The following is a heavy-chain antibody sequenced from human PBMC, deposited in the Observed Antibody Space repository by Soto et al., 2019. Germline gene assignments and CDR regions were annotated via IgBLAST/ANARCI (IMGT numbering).Heavy chain of an antibody. CDR1: GGSISSSNYY. J-gene: IGHJ1*01. V-gene: IGHV4-39*02. D-gene: IGHD1-26*01. Sequence: QLQLQESGPGLVKPSETLSLTCTVSGGSISSSNYYWGWIRQSPGKGLEWIGTIYHSGSTYYNPSLESRVTIFVDTSKSHFSLRLRSVTAADAAVYFCVQGILGSSYYPRVEYFHHWGQGTLVTVSS. CDR3: VQGILGSSYYPRVEYFHH. CDR2: IYHSGST.